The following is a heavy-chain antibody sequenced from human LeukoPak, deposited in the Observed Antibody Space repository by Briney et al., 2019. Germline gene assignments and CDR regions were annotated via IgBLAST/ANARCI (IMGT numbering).Heavy chain of an antibody. D-gene: IGHD3-22*01. CDR1: GGTFSSYA. J-gene: IGHJ4*02. CDR3: ANTENLNYYDSSGYFAY. Sequence: ASVKVSCKASGGTFSSYAISWVRQAPGQGLEWMGGIIPIFGTANYAQKFQGRVTITTDESTSTAYMELSSLRSEDTAVYYCANTENLNYYDSSGYFAYWGQGTLVTVSS. CDR2: IIPIFGTA. V-gene: IGHV1-69*05.